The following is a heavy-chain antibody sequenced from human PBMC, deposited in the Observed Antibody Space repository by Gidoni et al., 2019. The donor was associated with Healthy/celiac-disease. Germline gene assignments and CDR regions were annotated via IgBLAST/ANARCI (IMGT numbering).Heavy chain of an antibody. CDR3: ARVPYYYDSSGWRRGDYFDY. CDR1: GYTFTSYG. J-gene: IGHJ4*02. CDR2: ISAYNGNT. D-gene: IGHD3-22*01. V-gene: IGHV1-18*01. Sequence: QVQLVQSGAEVKKPGASVKVSCKASGYTFTSYGISWVRQAPGQGLEWMGWISAYNGNTNYAQKLQGRVTMTTDTSTSTAYMELRSLRSDDTAVYYCARVPYYYDSSGWRRGDYFDYWGQGTLVTVSS.